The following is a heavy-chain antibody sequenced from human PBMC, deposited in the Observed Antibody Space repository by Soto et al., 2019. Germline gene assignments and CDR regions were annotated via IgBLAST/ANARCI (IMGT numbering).Heavy chain of an antibody. CDR3: ARDLQFYSDSSGYRDVFDI. V-gene: IGHV1-18*01. J-gene: IGHJ3*02. CDR1: GYIFTTYG. CDR2: ISANNGNT. Sequence: QVQLVQSGAEVKKPGASVKVSCKASGYIFTTYGISWVRQAPGQGLEWMGWISANNGNTYYAQKFQGRVTMNTDTPTRTIYMELRSLRSDDTAVYYCARDLQFYSDSSGYRDVFDIWGQGIMVTVSS. D-gene: IGHD3-22*01.